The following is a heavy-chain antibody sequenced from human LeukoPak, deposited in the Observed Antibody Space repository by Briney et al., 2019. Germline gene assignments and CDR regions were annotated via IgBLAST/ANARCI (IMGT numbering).Heavy chain of an antibody. J-gene: IGHJ4*02. CDR1: GLILSSYV. CDR2: ITVSGGRT. V-gene: IGHV3-23*01. D-gene: IGHD3-22*01. CDR3: AREGGGYYDSSGYSQYYFDY. Sequence: PGGSLRLSCAASGLILSSYVMSWVRQAPGKGLEWVSTITVSGGRTYYADSVKGRFTISRDNAKNSLYLQMNSLRVEDTAVYYCAREGGGYYDSSGYSQYYFDYWGQGTLVTVSS.